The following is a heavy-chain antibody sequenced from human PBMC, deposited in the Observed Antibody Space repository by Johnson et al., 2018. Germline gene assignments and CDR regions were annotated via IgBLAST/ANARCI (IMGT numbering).Heavy chain of an antibody. CDR3: AKTTAMVRTDTFDI. J-gene: IGHJ3*02. V-gene: IGHV3-30*18. D-gene: IGHD5-18*01. CDR2: ISYDGSNK. Sequence: QVQLVESGGGVVQPGRSLRLSCAASGFTFSSYGMHWVRQAPGKGLEWVAVISYDGSNKYYADSVKGRFTISRDNSKNTLYLQMNSLRAEDTAVYFCAKTTAMVRTDTFDIWGQVTMVTVSS. CDR1: GFTFSSYG.